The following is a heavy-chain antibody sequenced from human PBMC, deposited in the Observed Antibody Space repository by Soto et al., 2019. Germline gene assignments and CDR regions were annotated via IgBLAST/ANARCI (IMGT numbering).Heavy chain of an antibody. CDR2: ISHSGIT. Sequence: SETLSLTCAVSGDYINSSHWWNWVRQPPGKGLEWIGQISHSGITTYNPALKSRVSIPVDTFKRQFSLKLSFVTAADTAVYYCASADDFWGCRQQPIDPWGQGILVTVSS. V-gene: IGHV4-4*02. CDR3: ASADDFWGCRQQPIDP. J-gene: IGHJ5*02. CDR1: GDYINSSHW. D-gene: IGHD3-3*01.